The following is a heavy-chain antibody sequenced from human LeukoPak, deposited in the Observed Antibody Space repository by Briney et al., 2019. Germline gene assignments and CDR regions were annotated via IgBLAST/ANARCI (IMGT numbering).Heavy chain of an antibody. V-gene: IGHV3-33*01. J-gene: IGHJ4*02. CDR1: GFIFSTYG. Sequence: GRSLRLSCEASGFIFSTYGMHWVRQAPGKGQEWVVVIWYDGSNKYYADSVKGRFTISRDNSKNTLYLQMSSLRAEDTAVYYCVREKSGYTNGWYLFDYWGQGTLVTVSS. CDR3: VREKSGYTNGWYLFDY. CDR2: IWYDGSNK. D-gene: IGHD6-19*01.